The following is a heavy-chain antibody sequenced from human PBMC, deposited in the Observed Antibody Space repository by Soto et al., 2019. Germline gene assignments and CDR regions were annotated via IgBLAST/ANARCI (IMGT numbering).Heavy chain of an antibody. Sequence: PGGSLRLSCAASGFAFRTYAMSWVRQAPGKGLEWVSAISGRGASTYYADSVKGRYIVSRDNSNNTLYLQMNSLRVEDTAVYYCARTGYSTSWYADYWGQGTLVTVSS. CDR2: ISGRGAST. D-gene: IGHD6-13*01. CDR1: GFAFRTYA. V-gene: IGHV3-23*01. J-gene: IGHJ4*02. CDR3: ARTGYSTSWYADY.